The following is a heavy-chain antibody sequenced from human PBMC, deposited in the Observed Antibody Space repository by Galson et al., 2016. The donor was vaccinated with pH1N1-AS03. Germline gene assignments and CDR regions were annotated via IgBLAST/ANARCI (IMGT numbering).Heavy chain of an antibody. CDR1: GFTFRNYN. CDR3: GRGPITSRPRFFDY. Sequence: SLRLSCAASGFTFRNYNMNWVRQAPGKGLEWVSSISSTSSSIYYAGSLKGRFTISRDNAKNSLYLQMSSLRTEDTAIYYCGRGPITSRPRFFDYWGQGTLVTVSS. CDR2: ISSTSSSI. D-gene: IGHD6-6*01. V-gene: IGHV3-21*01. J-gene: IGHJ4*01.